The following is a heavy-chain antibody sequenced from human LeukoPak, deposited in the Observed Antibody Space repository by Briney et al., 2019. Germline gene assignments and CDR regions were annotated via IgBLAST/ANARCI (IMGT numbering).Heavy chain of an antibody. CDR2: IYYSGST. V-gene: IGHV4-59*01. CDR1: GGSISSYY. D-gene: IGHD6-6*01. J-gene: IGHJ4*02. CDR3: ARGYRQHVFDY. Sequence: PSETLSLTCTVSGGSISSYYWSWIRQPPGKGLEWIGYIYYSGSTNYNPSLKSRVTISVDTSKNQFSLKLSSVTAADTAVYYCARGYRQHVFDYWGQGTLVTVSS.